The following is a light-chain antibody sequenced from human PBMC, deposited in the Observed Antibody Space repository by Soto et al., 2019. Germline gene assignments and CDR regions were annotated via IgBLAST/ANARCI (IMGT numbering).Light chain of an antibody. J-gene: IGLJ1*01. Sequence: QSALTQPPSVSGAPGQRVTISCTGSSSNIGAGYDVHWYQQLPGTAPKLLIYGNSNRPSGVSNRFSGSKSGDTASLTISGLQAEDEADYYCSSYTGSSTLEVFGSGTKVTVL. CDR1: SSNIGAGYD. V-gene: IGLV1-40*03. CDR2: GNS. CDR3: SSYTGSSTLEV.